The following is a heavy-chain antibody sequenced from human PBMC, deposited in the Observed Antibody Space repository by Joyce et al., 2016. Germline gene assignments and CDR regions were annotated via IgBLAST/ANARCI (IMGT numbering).Heavy chain of an antibody. D-gene: IGHD2-15*01. V-gene: IGHV3-23*04. J-gene: IGHJ3*01. CDR1: YGLSNHYV. CDR3: ARAKTVVVAYTLRDGFDL. Sequence: EMQLGESGGSVVHAGGSLIISCRVSYGLSNHYVLACVRQAPGTGLESISPRGASGRGTHYGDSVMGRFTVSRDNSKNIMDLQMTSLRIEHTATYYCARAKTVVVAYTLRDGFDLWAQRTMVTVSS. CDR2: RGASGRGT.